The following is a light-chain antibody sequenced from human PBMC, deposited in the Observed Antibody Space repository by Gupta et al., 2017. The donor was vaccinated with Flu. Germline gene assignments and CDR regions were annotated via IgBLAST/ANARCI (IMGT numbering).Light chain of an antibody. CDR2: AAS. CDR1: QSISSY. Sequence: DRVTITCRASQSISSYLNWYQQKPGKAPKLLIYAASSLQSGVPSRFSGIGSGTDFTLTISSLQPEDFATYYCQQSYSTLIFTFGPGTKVDIK. V-gene: IGKV1-39*01. CDR3: QQSYSTLIFT. J-gene: IGKJ3*01.